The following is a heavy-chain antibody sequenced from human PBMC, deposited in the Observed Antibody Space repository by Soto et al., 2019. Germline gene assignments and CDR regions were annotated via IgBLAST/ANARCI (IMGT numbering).Heavy chain of an antibody. Sequence: PSETLSLTCTVSGGSISSSTYYWGWMRQPPGKGLEWIASFFIGGNTYYNPSLKSRVTISVDASKNQFSLKLSSVTAADTAVYYCARQGVAVAGTRRYYYGMDAWGQGTTVTVSS. J-gene: IGHJ6*02. V-gene: IGHV4-39*01. CDR3: ARQGVAVAGTRRYYYGMDA. CDR2: FFIGGNT. D-gene: IGHD6-19*01. CDR1: GGSISSSTYY.